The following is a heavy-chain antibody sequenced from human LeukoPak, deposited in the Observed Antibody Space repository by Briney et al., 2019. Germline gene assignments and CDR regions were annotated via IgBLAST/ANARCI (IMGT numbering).Heavy chain of an antibody. Sequence: SETLSLTCNVSNGSITSYYGAWIRQSPRKGLEWIGYVYYSGTTNYNPSLKSRVTISVDTSKNQFSPKLSSVTTADTAVYYCARGVGYASRNWFDPWGHGILVTVSS. D-gene: IGHD3-10*01. J-gene: IGHJ5*02. CDR3: ARGVGYASRNWFDP. CDR1: NGSITSYY. V-gene: IGHV4-59*01. CDR2: VYYSGTT.